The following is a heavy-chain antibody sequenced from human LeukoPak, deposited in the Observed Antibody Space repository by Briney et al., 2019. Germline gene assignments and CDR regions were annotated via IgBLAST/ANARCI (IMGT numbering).Heavy chain of an antibody. Sequence: SETLSLTCAVYGGSFTAYYWSWIRQSPGKGLQWIAEVNHRGDTNYDPSVKGRVTISVDTSKNQFSLKVTSLTAADTAVYYCARGPTISETGYFDYWGQGTLVTVSS. CDR3: ARGPTISETGYFDY. CDR1: GGSFTAYY. D-gene: IGHD1-1*01. V-gene: IGHV4-34*01. CDR2: VNHRGDT. J-gene: IGHJ4*03.